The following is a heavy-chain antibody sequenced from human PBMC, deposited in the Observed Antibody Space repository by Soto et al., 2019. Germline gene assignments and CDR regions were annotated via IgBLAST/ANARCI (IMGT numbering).Heavy chain of an antibody. Sequence: GGSLRLSCAASGFTFSSYGMHWVRQAPGKGLEWVAVIWYDGSNKYYADSVKGRFTISRDNSKNTLYLQMNSLRAEDTAVYYCAREDVKYHYDSSGYYNWGQGTLVTVSS. J-gene: IGHJ4*02. CDR1: GFTFSSYG. V-gene: IGHV3-33*01. CDR3: AREDVKYHYDSSGYYN. CDR2: IWYDGSNK. D-gene: IGHD3-22*01.